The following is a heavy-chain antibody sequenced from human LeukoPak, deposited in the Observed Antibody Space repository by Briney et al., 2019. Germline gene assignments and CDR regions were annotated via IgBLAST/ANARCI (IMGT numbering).Heavy chain of an antibody. D-gene: IGHD2-2*01. V-gene: IGHV1-18*01. J-gene: IGHJ6*03. Sequence: ASVKVSCKASGYTFTSYGISWVRQAPGQGLEWMGWISAYNGNTNYAQKLQGRVTMTTDTSTSTAYMELRSLRSDDTAVYYCARLGGLQYQLLSLGLMDVWGKGTTVTVSS. CDR2: ISAYNGNT. CDR3: ARLGGLQYQLLSLGLMDV. CDR1: GYTFTSYG.